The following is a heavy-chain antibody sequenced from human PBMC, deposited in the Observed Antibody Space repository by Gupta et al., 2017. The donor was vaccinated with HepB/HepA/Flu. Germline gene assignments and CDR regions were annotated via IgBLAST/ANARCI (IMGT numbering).Heavy chain of an antibody. CDR1: GGSISSGAYY. CDR2: IYYSGST. D-gene: IGHD1-7*01. Sequence: QVQLQESGPGLVKPSQTLSLTCTVPGGSISSGAYYWSWIRQPPGKGLEWIGYIYYSGSTYYNPSLKSRVTISVDTSKNQFSLKLSSVTAADTAVYYCARVGLIITGTTRYYYGMDVWGQGTTVTVSS. J-gene: IGHJ6*02. V-gene: IGHV4-30-4*01. CDR3: ARVGLIITGTTRYYYGMDV.